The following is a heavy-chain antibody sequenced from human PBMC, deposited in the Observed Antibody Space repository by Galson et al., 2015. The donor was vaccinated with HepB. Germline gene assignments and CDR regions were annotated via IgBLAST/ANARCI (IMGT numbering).Heavy chain of an antibody. CDR1: GFTLRNYW. D-gene: IGHD6-13*01. CDR3: ARARRHSTRDPHHFDY. CDR2: INADGSEK. J-gene: IGHJ4*02. V-gene: IGHV3-7*01. Sequence: SLRLSCAASGFTLRNYWMSWVRQAPGKGLEWVANINADGSEKYYVDSVRGRFTISRDNAENSVSLQMNSLRAEDMAVYYCARARRHSTRDPHHFDYWGQGSLVTVSS.